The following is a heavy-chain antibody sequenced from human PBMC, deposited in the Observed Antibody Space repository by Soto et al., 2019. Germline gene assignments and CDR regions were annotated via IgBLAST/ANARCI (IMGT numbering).Heavy chain of an antibody. CDR3: ARGEAYSNYPAR. V-gene: IGHV4-34*02. CDR1: GGSFSGYY. J-gene: IGHJ4*02. Sequence: QVQLQQWGARLLKPAETLSLTCTFSGGSFSGYYWNWISQSPGKGLEWVGETHHSGSTNYNPSLKGRATISLDMSKNQFSLKLSSVTAADTAIYYCARGEAYSNYPARWGQGSLVTVSS. D-gene: IGHD4-4*01. CDR2: THHSGST.